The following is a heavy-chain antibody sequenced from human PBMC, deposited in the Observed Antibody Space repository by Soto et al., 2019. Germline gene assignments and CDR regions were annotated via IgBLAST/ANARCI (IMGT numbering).Heavy chain of an antibody. Sequence: QVQLVESGGGVVQPGRSLRLSCAASGFTFSSYGMHWVRQAPGKGLEWVAVISYDGNNKYYADSVKGRFTIYRDNFKNTLYLQMDSLRAEDTAMYYCAKDHLETTVTTPSYWGQGTLVTVS. V-gene: IGHV3-30*18. D-gene: IGHD4-17*01. CDR1: GFTFSSYG. CDR2: ISYDGNNK. J-gene: IGHJ4*02. CDR3: AKDHLETTVTTPSY.